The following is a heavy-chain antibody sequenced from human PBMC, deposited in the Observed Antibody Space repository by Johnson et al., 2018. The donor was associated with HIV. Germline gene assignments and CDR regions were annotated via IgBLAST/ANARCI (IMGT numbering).Heavy chain of an antibody. D-gene: IGHD2-15*01. CDR2: INWNGGST. J-gene: IGHJ3*02. Sequence: VQLVESGGGVVQPGRSLRLSCAVSGFTFSNYGMHWVRQAPGKGLEWVSGINWNGGSTGYADSVKGRFTISRDNAKNSLYLQMNSLRAEDTALYYCARVRRGSNLGAFDIWGQGTMVTVSS. V-gene: IGHV3-20*04. CDR1: GFTFSNYG. CDR3: ARVRRGSNLGAFDI.